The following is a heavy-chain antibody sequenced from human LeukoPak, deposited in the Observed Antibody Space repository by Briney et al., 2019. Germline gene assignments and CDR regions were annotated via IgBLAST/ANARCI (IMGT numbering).Heavy chain of an antibody. CDR3: AKGGYFAFET. CDR1: GFTFSTYD. D-gene: IGHD2-2*03. J-gene: IGHJ3*02. V-gene: IGHV3-23*01. CDR2: INRSGRT. Sequence: PGGSLRLSCAASGFTFSTYDMQWVRQAPGKGLEWVSGINRSGRTYYTDSVKGRFTISRDNSKNTLYLQMNGLRAEDTAVYYCAKGGYFAFETWGQGTMVAVSS.